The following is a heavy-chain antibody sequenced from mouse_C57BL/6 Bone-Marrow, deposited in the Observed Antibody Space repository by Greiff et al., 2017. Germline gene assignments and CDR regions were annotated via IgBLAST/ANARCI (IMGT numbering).Heavy chain of an antibody. V-gene: IGHV1-7*01. CDR2: INPSSGYT. CDR3: ARFVGLLPYYAMDY. J-gene: IGHJ4*01. CDR1: GYTFTSYW. Sequence: VKLLESGAELAKPGASVKLSCKASGYTFTSYWMYWVKQRPGQGLEWIGYINPSSGYTKYNQKFKDKATLTADKSTGTAYMQLSSLTYEDSAVYYCARFVGLLPYYAMDYWGQGTSVTVSS. D-gene: IGHD2-3*01.